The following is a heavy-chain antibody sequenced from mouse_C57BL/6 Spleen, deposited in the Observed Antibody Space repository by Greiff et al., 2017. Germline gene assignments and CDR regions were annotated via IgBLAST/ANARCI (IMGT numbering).Heavy chain of an antibody. J-gene: IGHJ3*01. CDR2: IDTEDGDT. D-gene: IGHD1-1*01. CDR3: TTPDYGSSSAWFAY. CDR1: GFNIKDDY. Sequence: VQLQQSGAELVRPGDSVKLSCKASGFNIKDDYMHWVKQRPDQGLEWIGWIDTEDGDTEYVSKFQGKVTITADTSSNTAYLQLSSLTSEDTTVDYSTTPDYGSSSAWFAYWGQGTLVTVSA. V-gene: IGHV14-4*01.